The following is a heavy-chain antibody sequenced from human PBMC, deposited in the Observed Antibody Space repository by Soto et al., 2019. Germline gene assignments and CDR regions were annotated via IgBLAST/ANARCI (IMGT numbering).Heavy chain of an antibody. CDR3: ARVVVVKGFDY. J-gene: IGHJ4*02. CDR2: IYSGGST. D-gene: IGHD3-22*01. V-gene: IGHV3-53*01. CDR1: GFTVSSNY. Sequence: PGGSLRLSCAASGFTVSSNYMSWVRQAPGKGLEWVSVIYSGGSTYYADSVKGRFTISRDNSKNTLYLQMNSLRAEDTAVYYCARVVVVKGFDYWGQGTLVTVSS.